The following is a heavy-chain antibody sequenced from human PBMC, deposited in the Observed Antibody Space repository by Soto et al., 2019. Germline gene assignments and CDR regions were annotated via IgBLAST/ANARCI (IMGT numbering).Heavy chain of an antibody. J-gene: IGHJ4*02. CDR2: IYYSGTT. V-gene: IGHV4-39*01. CDR1: NAYIGSYY. Sequence: SKTISHTCTITNAYIGSYYCILIRQTPSKGLEWIGSIYYSGTTYYNPSLKSRVTISVDRSKNQFSLKLSSVTAADTAVYYCARHFSVDYFDYWGQGALVTVS. CDR3: ARHFSVDYFDY.